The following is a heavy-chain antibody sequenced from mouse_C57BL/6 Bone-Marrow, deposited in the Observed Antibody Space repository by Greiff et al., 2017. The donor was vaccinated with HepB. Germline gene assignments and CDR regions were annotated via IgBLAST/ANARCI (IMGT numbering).Heavy chain of an antibody. CDR1: GYTFTSYW. CDR2: IYPSDSET. V-gene: IGHV1-61*01. CDR3: ARDSSGPYYAMDY. D-gene: IGHD3-2*02. Sequence: VQLQQPGAELVRPGSSVKLSCKASGYTFTSYWMDWVKQRPGQGLEWIGNIYPSDSETHYNQKFKDKATLTVDKSSSTAYMQLSSLTSEDSEVYYCARDSSGPYYAMDYWGQGTSVTVSS. J-gene: IGHJ4*01.